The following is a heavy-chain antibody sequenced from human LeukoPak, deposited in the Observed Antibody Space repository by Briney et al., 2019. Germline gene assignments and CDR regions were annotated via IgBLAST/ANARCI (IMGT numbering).Heavy chain of an antibody. J-gene: IGHJ4*02. D-gene: IGHD6-13*01. CDR3: AHVGYGNLDY. V-gene: IGHV2-5*01. CDR1: GSSLSTSGPG. Sequence: SSPTLSHTRQTPTLTFTSYGSSLSTSGPGEGWIRQPPGKALVWLAYIYWYDDNRYSPSLKSRLTITKDTSNDEVVLTMTHMDAVDTATYYCAHVGYGNLDYWGQGTLVTVSS. CDR2: IYWYDDN.